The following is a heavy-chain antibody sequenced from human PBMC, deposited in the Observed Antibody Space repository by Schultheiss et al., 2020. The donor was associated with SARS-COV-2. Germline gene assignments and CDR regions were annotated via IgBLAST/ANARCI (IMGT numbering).Heavy chain of an antibody. V-gene: IGHV3-23*03. J-gene: IGHJ4*02. CDR1: GFTFSSYA. D-gene: IGHD3-3*01. Sequence: GGSLRLSCAASGFTFSSYAMSWVRQAPGKGLEWVSVIYSGGSTYYADSVKGRFTISRDNAKNTLYLQMNSLRAEDTAVYYCAKASSDFWSANFDYWGQGTLVTVSS. CDR2: IYSGGST. CDR3: AKASSDFWSANFDY.